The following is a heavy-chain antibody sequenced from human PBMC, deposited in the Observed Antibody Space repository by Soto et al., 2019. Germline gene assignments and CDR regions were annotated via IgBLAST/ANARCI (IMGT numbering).Heavy chain of an antibody. CDR3: AREVGQWRNDY. CDR1: GFTFSSYS. Sequence: EVQLVESGGGLVQPGGSLRLSCAASGFTFSSYSMNWVRQAPGKGLEWVSYISSSSSTIYYADSVKGRFTISRDNAKNALYLQMNGLRAEDTAVYYCAREVGQWRNDYWGQGTLVTVSS. V-gene: IGHV3-48*01. CDR2: ISSSSSTI. J-gene: IGHJ4*02. D-gene: IGHD6-19*01.